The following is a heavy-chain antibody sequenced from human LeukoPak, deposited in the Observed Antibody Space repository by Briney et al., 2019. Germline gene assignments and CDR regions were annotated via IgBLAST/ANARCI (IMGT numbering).Heavy chain of an antibody. CDR2: INPNGGGT. CDR1: GYTFTGYY. V-gene: IGHV1-2*02. CDR3: ARSWISGPHRGAFDI. Sequence: ASVKVSCKASGYTFTGYYMHWVRQAPGQGLEWMGWINPNGGGTNYAQKFQGRVTMTRDTSISTAYMELSRLRSDDTAVYYCARSWISGPHRGAFDIWGQGTMVTVSS. J-gene: IGHJ3*02. D-gene: IGHD3-10*01.